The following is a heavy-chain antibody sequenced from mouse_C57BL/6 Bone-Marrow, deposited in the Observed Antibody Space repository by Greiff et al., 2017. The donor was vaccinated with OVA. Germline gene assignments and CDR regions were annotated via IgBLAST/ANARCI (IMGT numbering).Heavy chain of an antibody. D-gene: IGHD2-3*01. CDR1: GYSFTGYF. J-gene: IGHJ3*01. Sequence: VQLQQSGPELVKPGDSVKISCKASGYSFTGYFMNWVMQSHGKSLEWIGRINPYNGDTFYNQKFKGKATLTVDKSSSTAHMELRSLTSEDSAVYYCARKAGIYDGLAYWGQGTLVTVSA. CDR2: INPYNGDT. V-gene: IGHV1-20*01. CDR3: ARKAGIYDGLAY.